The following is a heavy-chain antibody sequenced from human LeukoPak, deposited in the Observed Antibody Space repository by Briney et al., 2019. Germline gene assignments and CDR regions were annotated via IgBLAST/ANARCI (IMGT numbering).Heavy chain of an antibody. CDR1: GFTFSSYA. CDR2: ISGSGGST. CDR3: AKDLYDRGSTVTTGTWDY. V-gene: IGHV3-23*01. J-gene: IGHJ4*02. Sequence: GGSLRLSCAASGFTFSSYAMSWVRQAPGKGLEWVSAISGSGGSTYYADSVKGRFTISRDNSKNTLYLQMNSLRAEDTAVYYCAKDLYDRGSTVTTGTWDYWGQGTLVTVSS. D-gene: IGHD4-17*01.